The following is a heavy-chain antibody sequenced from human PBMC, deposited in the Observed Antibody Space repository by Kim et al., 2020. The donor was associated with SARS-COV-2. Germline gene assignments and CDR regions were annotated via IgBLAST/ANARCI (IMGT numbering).Heavy chain of an antibody. CDR1: GYTFTGYY. CDR3: ARVRDYSNSYPFDY. Sequence: ASVKVSCKASGYTFTGYYMHWVRQAPGQGLEWMGWINPNSGGTNYAQKFQGRVTMTRDTSISTAYMELSRLRSDDTAVYYCARVRDYSNSYPFDYWGQGTLVTVSS. J-gene: IGHJ4*02. D-gene: IGHD4-4*01. CDR2: INPNSGGT. V-gene: IGHV1-2*02.